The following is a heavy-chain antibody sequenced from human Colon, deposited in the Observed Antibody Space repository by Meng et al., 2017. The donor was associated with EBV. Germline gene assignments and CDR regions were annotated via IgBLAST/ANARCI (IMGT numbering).Heavy chain of an antibody. J-gene: IGHJ4*02. CDR3: ARFDHIPRRNYFDY. V-gene: IGHV4-30-4*01. CDR1: GGSMSSGNYY. CDR2: IHHSGSA. Sequence: VHMQEAGPGLVDTSQTLSLPCTVSGGSMSSGNYYWSWIRQPPGKGLEWIGYIHHSGSAYYNPSLKSRVSISVDTSKNQFSLNLNSMTAADTAVYYCARFDHIPRRNYFDYWGQGTLVTVSS. D-gene: IGHD2-21*01.